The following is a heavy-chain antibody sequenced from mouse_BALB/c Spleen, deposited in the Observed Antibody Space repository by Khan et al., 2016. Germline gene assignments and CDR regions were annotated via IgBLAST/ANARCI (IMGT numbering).Heavy chain of an antibody. CDR3: AEDYYGSNWFAY. J-gene: IGHJ3*01. Sequence: QIQLVQSGPELKKPGETVKISCKASGYTFTNYGMNWVKQAPGKGLKWMGWINTNTGEPTYAEEFKGRFAFHLETSASTAYLQINNLKNDDTATYFCAEDYYGSNWFAYWGQGTLVTVSA. D-gene: IGHD1-1*01. CDR2: INTNTGEP. CDR1: GYTFTNYG. V-gene: IGHV9-3*02.